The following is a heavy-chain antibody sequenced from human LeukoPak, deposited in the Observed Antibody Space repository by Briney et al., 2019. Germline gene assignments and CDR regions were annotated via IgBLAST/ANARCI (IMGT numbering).Heavy chain of an antibody. D-gene: IGHD6-13*01. CDR3: AKEWDIAAAAFDY. V-gene: IGHV3-30*18. CDR2: ISYDGSNK. CDR1: GFTFSSYG. J-gene: IGHJ4*02. Sequence: PGGSLRLSCAASGFTFSSYGMQWVRQAPGKGLEGVAVISYDGSNKYYADSVKGRFTISRDNSKNTLYLQMNSLRAEDTAVYYCAKEWDIAAAAFDYWGQGTLVTVSS.